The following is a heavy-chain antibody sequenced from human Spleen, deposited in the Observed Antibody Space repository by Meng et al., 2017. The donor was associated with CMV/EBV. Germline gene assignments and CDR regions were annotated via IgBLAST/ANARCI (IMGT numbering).Heavy chain of an antibody. CDR3: ARGFGELPYNWFAP. J-gene: IGHJ5*02. D-gene: IGHD3-16*01. CDR2: ISPSGSYM. Sequence: GGSLRLSCAASGFTFKNYNMNWVRQAPGRGLEWVSGISPSGSYMYYADSMKGRFIISRDNAENSLYLQMSSLRADDTALYYCARGFGELPYNWFAPWGQGTLVTVSS. CDR1: GFTFKNYN. V-gene: IGHV3-21*06.